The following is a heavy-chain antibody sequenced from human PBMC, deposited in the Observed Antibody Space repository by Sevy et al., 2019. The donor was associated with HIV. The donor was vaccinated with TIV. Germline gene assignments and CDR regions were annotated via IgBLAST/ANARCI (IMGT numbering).Heavy chain of an antibody. CDR2: IRSKAYGGTT. D-gene: IGHD5-12*01. Sequence: GGSLRLSCTASGFTFGDYAMSWFRQAPGKGLEWVGFIRSKAYGGTTEYAASVKGRFTISRDDSKSIAYLQMNSLKTEDTAMYYCTREKGRSRWLQHYYYYGMDVWGQGTTVTVSS. CDR1: GFTFGDYA. CDR3: TREKGRSRWLQHYYYYGMDV. V-gene: IGHV3-49*03. J-gene: IGHJ6*02.